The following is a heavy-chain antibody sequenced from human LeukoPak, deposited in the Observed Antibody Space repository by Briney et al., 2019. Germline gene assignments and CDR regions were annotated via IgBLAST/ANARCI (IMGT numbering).Heavy chain of an antibody. CDR1: GFTFSTYW. CDR2: INQDGSEK. D-gene: IGHD6-19*01. J-gene: IGHJ4*02. V-gene: IGHV3-7*01. CDR3: ATNAVAGSY. Sequence: PGGSLRLSCAASGFTFSTYWINWFRQAPGRGLEWVAKINQDGSEKYYVDSVKGRFTISRDNAKESLYLQINRLRVEDTAVYYCATNAVAGSYWGQGTLVTVSS.